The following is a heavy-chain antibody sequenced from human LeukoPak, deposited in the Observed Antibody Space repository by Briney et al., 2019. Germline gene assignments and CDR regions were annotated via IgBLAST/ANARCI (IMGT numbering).Heavy chain of an antibody. Sequence: HPGGSLRLSCAASGFTFSSYGMHWVRQAPGKGLEWVAFIRYDGSKEYHADSVKGRFTISRGNSKNTLYLQMNSLKTEDTAVYYCAKDSRYYYVDYWGQGTLVTVSS. CDR3: AKDSRYYYVDY. V-gene: IGHV3-30*02. CDR2: IRYDGSKE. J-gene: IGHJ4*02. CDR1: GFTFSSYG. D-gene: IGHD1-14*01.